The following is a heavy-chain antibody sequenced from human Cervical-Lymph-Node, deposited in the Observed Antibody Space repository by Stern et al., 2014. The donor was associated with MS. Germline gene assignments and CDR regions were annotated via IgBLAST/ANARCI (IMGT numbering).Heavy chain of an antibody. CDR1: GSSFTTYW. CDR3: TRHPYDYVWGSYRPPPDY. D-gene: IGHD3-16*02. Sequence: VQLLQPGAEVKKPGESLKISCKASGSSFTTYWIGWVRQMPGKGLEWMGIIYPGDSDPRYSPSFQGQVTISADKSISTAYLQWSSLKASDTAMYYCTRHPYDYVWGSYRPPPDYWGQGTLVTVSS. V-gene: IGHV5-51*01. J-gene: IGHJ4*02. CDR2: IYPGDSDP.